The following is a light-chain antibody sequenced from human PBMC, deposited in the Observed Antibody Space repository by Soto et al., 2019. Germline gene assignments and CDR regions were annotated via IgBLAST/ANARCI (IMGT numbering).Light chain of an antibody. CDR1: QSISSW. Sequence: DIQMTQSPSALSASVGDRVTITCRASQSISSWLAWYQQKPGKAPNLLIYKASSLEGGVPSRFSGSGSGIEFTLTISSLQPDDFATYYCQQYNSYWTFGQGTKVDIK. V-gene: IGKV1-5*03. CDR3: QQYNSYWT. CDR2: KAS. J-gene: IGKJ1*01.